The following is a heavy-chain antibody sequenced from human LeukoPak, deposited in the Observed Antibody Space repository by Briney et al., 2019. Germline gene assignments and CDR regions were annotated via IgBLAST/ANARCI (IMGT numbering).Heavy chain of an antibody. Sequence: PGRSLRLSCAASGFTFSSYAVHWVRQAPGKGLEWVAVISYDGSNKYYADSVKGRFTISRDNSKNTLYLQMNSLRAEDTAVYYCARVSTGGSHQGDYWGQGTLVTVSS. D-gene: IGHD1-26*01. CDR1: GFTFSSYA. J-gene: IGHJ4*02. CDR3: ARVSTGGSHQGDY. CDR2: ISYDGSNK. V-gene: IGHV3-30-3*01.